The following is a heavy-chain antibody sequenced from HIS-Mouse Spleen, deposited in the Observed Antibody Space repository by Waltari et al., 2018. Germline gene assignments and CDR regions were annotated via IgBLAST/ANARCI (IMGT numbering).Heavy chain of an antibody. CDR2: IYYSAST. CDR3: AREIPYSSSWYDWYFDL. CDR1: GGSISSSSYY. Sequence: QLQLQESGPGLVKPSETLSLTCTVSGGSISSSSYYWGWIRQPPGKGLEGIGSIYYSASTYYHPSLKSRVTISVDTSKNQFSLKLSYVTAADTAVYYCAREIPYSSSWYDWYFDLWGRGTLVTVSS. J-gene: IGHJ2*01. V-gene: IGHV4-39*07. D-gene: IGHD6-13*01.